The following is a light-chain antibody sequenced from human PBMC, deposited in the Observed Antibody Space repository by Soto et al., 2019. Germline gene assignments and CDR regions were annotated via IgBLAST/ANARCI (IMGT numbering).Light chain of an antibody. Sequence: HSALTQPPSASGFPGQSVTISCTGTSGDVGYYDYVSWYQQHPGKAPKLVIYEVTKRPSGVPDRVSASKSGNTASLTVSGLRAEDEADYYCSSYAGSNNFVFGTGTKVTVL. CDR1: SGDVGYYDY. J-gene: IGLJ1*01. CDR3: SSYAGSNNFV. V-gene: IGLV2-8*01. CDR2: EVT.